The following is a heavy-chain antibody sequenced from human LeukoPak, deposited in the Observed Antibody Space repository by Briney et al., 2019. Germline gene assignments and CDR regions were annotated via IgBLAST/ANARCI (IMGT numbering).Heavy chain of an antibody. CDR2: INHSGST. V-gene: IGHV4-34*01. D-gene: IGHD3-10*01. J-gene: IGHJ3*02. CDR3: ARESAGDDAFDI. CDR1: GGSFSGYY. Sequence: SETLSLTCAVYGGSFSGYYWSWIRQPPGKGLEWIGEINHSGSTNYNPSLKSRVTISVDRSKNQFSLKLSSVTAADTAVYYCARESAGDDAFDIWGQGTMVTVSS.